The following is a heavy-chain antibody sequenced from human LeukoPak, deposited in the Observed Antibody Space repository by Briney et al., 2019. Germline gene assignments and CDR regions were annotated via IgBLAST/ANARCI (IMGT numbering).Heavy chain of an antibody. J-gene: IGHJ4*02. CDR1: GGSISSYY. CDR3: ARGYSYGYSFDY. Sequence: SETLSLTCTVSGGSISSYYWSWIRQPPGKGLEWIGFIYYSGSTNYNPSLKSRVTISVDTSKNQFSLKLSSVTAADTAAYFCARGYSYGYSFDYWGQGTLVTVSS. D-gene: IGHD5-18*01. CDR2: IYYSGST. V-gene: IGHV4-59*01.